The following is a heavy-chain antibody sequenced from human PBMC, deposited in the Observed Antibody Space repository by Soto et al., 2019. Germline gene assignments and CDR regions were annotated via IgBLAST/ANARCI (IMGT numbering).Heavy chain of an antibody. D-gene: IGHD3-16*01. J-gene: IGHJ3*02. CDR2: ISPAGSSI. Sequence: EGQLVEFGGGLVKPGGSLRLSCAASGFSFSIYSYNWVRQAPGKGLEWLSYISPAGSSIYYADSVKGRFTISRDSARDSVYRQINSLRAEVTVVYYCAKAGGGSAAFDIWGQGTMVTVSS. CDR1: GFSFSIYS. CDR3: AKAGGGSAAFDI. V-gene: IGHV3-48*01.